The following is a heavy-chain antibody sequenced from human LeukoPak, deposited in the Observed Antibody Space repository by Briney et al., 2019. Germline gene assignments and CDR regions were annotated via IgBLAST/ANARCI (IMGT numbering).Heavy chain of an antibody. J-gene: IGHJ4*02. V-gene: IGHV3-7*04. Sequence: GGSLRLSCAASGFTFSNFWMGWVRQAPGKGLEWVASIKFDESEKHHVDSVKGRFTISRDNAKNSLFLQMNSLRGEDTAVYSCTRVTTNGYFEYWGQGTLVTVSS. D-gene: IGHD1-1*01. CDR2: IKFDESEK. CDR1: GFTFSNFW. CDR3: TRVTTNGYFEY.